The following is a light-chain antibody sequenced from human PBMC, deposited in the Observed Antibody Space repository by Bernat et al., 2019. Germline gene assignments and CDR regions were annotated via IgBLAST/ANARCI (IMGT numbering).Light chain of an antibody. Sequence: EIVLTQSPGTLSLSPGERATLSCRASQSVSSSYLAWYQQKPGQAPRLLIDGASSRATGIPDRFSGSGSGTDFTLTISRLEPEDFAVYYCQQYGSSPWTFGQVTKVEIK. CDR3: QQYGSSPWT. V-gene: IGKV3-20*01. CDR1: QSVSSSY. CDR2: GAS. J-gene: IGKJ1*01.